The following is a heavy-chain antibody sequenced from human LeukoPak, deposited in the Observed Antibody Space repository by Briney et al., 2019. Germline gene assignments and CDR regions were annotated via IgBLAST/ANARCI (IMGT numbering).Heavy chain of an antibody. J-gene: IGHJ6*02. CDR1: GGTFSSYA. V-gene: IGHV1-69*13. CDR3: AREPFYLDTAMVTYYYGMDV. Sequence: GASVKVSCKASGGTFSSYAISWVRQAPGQGLEWMGGIIPIFGTANYAQKFQGRVTITADESTSTAYMELSSLRSEDTAVYYCAREPFYLDTAMVTYYYGMDVWGQGTTVTVS. CDR2: IIPIFGTA. D-gene: IGHD5-18*01.